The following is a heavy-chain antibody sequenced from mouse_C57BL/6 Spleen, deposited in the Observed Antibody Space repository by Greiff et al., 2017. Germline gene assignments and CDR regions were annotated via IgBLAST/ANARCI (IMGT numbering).Heavy chain of an antibody. V-gene: IGHV1-50*01. Sequence: VQLQQPGAELVKPGASVKLSCKASGYTFTGYWMQWVKQRPGPGLEWIGELDPADGCNTYNQKFQGQATFTADTSSSTASMQLSSLTSEDSAVYYCASYGNCSIDYWGKGTLVTVSS. CDR2: LDPADGCN. CDR1: GYTFTGYW. D-gene: IGHD2-1*01. CDR3: ASYGNCSIDY. J-gene: IGHJ1*03.